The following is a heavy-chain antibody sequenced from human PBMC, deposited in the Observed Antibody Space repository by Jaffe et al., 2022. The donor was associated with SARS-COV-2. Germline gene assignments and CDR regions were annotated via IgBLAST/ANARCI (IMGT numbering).Heavy chain of an antibody. CDR2: IYSGINT. CDR3: ARWSTGQRAFDV. D-gene: IGHD2-2*01. Sequence: EVQLVETGGVLIQPGGSLRLSCAVSGFTVSSNFMSWVRQAPGEGLEWVSTIYSGINTYYADSVKGRFTISRDNAKSTVFLQMNSLRAEDTAVYYCARWSTGQRAFDVWGQGTVVTVSS. CDR1: GFTVSSNF. J-gene: IGHJ3*01. V-gene: IGHV3-53*02.